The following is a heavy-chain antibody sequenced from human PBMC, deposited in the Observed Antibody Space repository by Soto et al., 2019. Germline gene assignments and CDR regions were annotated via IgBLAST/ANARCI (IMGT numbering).Heavy chain of an antibody. J-gene: IGHJ5*02. CDR1: GLSVSTSGEA. Sequence: QITLKESGPTLVKPTQTLTLTCTFSGLSVSTSGEAVGWISQPPGKALEWLALIYWDDDKRYNPTLKTRLTITKDTSKNQVVLTPTNMDPVDTATYYCAHYVSTSPAGWFDPWGQGILVTVSS. D-gene: IGHD3-10*02. V-gene: IGHV2-5*02. CDR3: AHYVSTSPAGWFDP. CDR2: IYWDDDK.